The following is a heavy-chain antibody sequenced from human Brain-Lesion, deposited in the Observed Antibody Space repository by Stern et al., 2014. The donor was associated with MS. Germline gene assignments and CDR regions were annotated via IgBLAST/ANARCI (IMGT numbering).Heavy chain of an antibody. CDR2: INGDGSRT. D-gene: IGHD5-18*01. Sequence: EVQLVESGGDLVQPGGSLRLSCTASGFTFSTYWMHWVRHAPGTGLGWVSRINGDGSRTSYADSVKGRFTISRDNAKNTLYVQMNSLRVEDTAVYYCARAHVDTWDWFDPWGQGTLVTVSS. CDR1: GFTFSTYW. V-gene: IGHV3-74*01. J-gene: IGHJ5*02. CDR3: ARAHVDTWDWFDP.